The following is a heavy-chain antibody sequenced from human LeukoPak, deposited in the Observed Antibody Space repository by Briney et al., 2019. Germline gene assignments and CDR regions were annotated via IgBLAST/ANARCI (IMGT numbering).Heavy chain of an antibody. CDR1: AFTFRSFA. D-gene: IGHD1-26*01. J-gene: IGHJ6*02. V-gene: IGHV3-23*01. CDR3: SKEDGLLRDFYGIDV. CDR2: ISGNGGST. Sequence: GGSLRLSCAASAFTFRSFAMSWVRQASGKGLEWVSGISGNGGSTNYTDSVKGRFTITRNNSKSTMYLQMNSLRPEDTAVYYCSKEDGLLRDFYGIDVWGQGTTVTVSS.